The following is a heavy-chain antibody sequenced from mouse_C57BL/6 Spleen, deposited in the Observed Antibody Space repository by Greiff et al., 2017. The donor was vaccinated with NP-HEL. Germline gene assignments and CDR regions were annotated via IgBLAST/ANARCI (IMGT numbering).Heavy chain of an antibody. V-gene: IGHV1-19*01. D-gene: IGHD2-4*01. CDR1: GYTFTDYY. Sequence: EVQLQQSGPVLVKPGASVKMSCKASGYTFTDYYMNWVKQSHGKSLEWIGVINPYNGGTSYNQKFKGKATLTVDKSSSTAYMELNSLTSEDSAVYYCASGGDYGRFAYWGQGTLVTVSA. CDR2: INPYNGGT. CDR3: ASGGDYGRFAY. J-gene: IGHJ3*01.